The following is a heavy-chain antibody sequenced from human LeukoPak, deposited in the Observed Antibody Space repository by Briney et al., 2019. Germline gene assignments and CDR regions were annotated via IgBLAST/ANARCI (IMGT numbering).Heavy chain of an antibody. Sequence: GGSLRLSCAASGFTFSNYAMRWVRQAPGKGLEWVSGISGSGDSTYYADSVKGRFTISRDNSKNTLYLQMNSLRAEDTAVYYCAKQEDIWFGELLPVDYWGQGTLVTVSS. V-gene: IGHV3-23*01. CDR3: AKQEDIWFGELLPVDY. CDR2: ISGSGDST. D-gene: IGHD3-10*01. CDR1: GFTFSNYA. J-gene: IGHJ4*02.